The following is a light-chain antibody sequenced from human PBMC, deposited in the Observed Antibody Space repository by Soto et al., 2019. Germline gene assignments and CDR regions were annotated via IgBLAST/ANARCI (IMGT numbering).Light chain of an antibody. CDR2: NAS. J-gene: IGKJ5*01. V-gene: IGKV3D-15*01. Sequence: ENLLTQSPGTLSLSPVERAILSCRASQSVSTFLAWFQQKPGQPPRLLIYNASNRTTGIPARFSGSGSGTEFTLTISSLQSEDFAVYCCQQYNNWPLFGQGTRLEIK. CDR3: QQYNNWPL. CDR1: QSVSTF.